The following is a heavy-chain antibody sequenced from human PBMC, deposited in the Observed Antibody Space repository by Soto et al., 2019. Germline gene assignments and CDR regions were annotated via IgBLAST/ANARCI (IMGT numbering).Heavy chain of an antibody. CDR2: IYTSGST. CDR3: GAICNSLSSYGTDL. Sequence: SETLSLTCTVSVASISSYFWSCSRQPAGKGLEWIGRIYTSGSTDYNPSLERRVTMSVDTSKKQVSLKLTSVTAADTAVYYCGAICNSLSSYGTDLWGQGTLVTVSS. D-gene: IGHD2-2*01. CDR1: VASISSYF. J-gene: IGHJ4*03. V-gene: IGHV4-4*07.